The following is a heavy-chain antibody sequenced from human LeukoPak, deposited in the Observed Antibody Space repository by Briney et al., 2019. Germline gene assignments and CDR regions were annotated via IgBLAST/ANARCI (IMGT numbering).Heavy chain of an antibody. D-gene: IGHD4-17*01. Sequence: GGSLRLSCAASGFPFTTYAMSWVRQAPGKGLEWVSAISGSDGGTHYADSEKGRFTTSRDNSKNTLYLQMSSLRADDTAVYYCARLRNTMTTHRFDYWGQGTLVTVSS. V-gene: IGHV3-23*01. CDR2: ISGSDGGT. CDR3: ARLRNTMTTHRFDY. J-gene: IGHJ4*02. CDR1: GFPFTTYA.